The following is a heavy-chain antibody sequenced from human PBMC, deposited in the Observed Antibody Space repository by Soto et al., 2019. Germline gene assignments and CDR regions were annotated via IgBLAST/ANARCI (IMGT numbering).Heavy chain of an antibody. CDR1: GYTVTGYY. CDR3: ARAGSSGWYAAGY. CDR2: INPNSGGT. V-gene: IGHV1-2*04. J-gene: IGHJ4*02. D-gene: IGHD6-19*01. Sequence: QVQLVQSGAEVKKPGASVKVSCKASGYTVTGYYMHWVRQAPGQGLEWMGWINPNSGGTNYAQKFQGWVTMTRDTSISTAYMELSRPRSDDTAVYYCARAGSSGWYAAGYWGQGTLVTVSS.